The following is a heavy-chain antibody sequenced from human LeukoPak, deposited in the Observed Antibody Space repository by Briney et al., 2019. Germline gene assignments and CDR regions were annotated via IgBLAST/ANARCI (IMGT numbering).Heavy chain of an antibody. Sequence: GSLRLSCAASGFTFSSYSMNWVRQAPGKGLEWVSSISSSSRYIYYADSVKGRFTISRDNAKNSLYLQMNSLRAEDTAVYYCARGKEYQLLALIYHDYWGQGTLVTVSS. CDR2: ISSSSRYI. J-gene: IGHJ4*02. D-gene: IGHD2-2*01. CDR3: ARGKEYQLLALIYHDY. CDR1: GFTFSSYS. V-gene: IGHV3-21*01.